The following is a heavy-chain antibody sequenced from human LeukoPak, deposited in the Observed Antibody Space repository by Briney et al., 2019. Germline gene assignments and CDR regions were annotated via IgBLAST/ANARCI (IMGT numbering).Heavy chain of an antibody. CDR1: GYSFTSYG. D-gene: IGHD2-21*02. CDR2: ISGYNGNT. V-gene: IGHV1-18*01. J-gene: IGHJ6*02. Sequence: ASVKVSCKASGYSFTSYGISWVRQAPGQGLQWMGWISGYNGNTNYAQKLQGRVTMTTDTSTNTGYMELRSLRSDDTAVYYCARERPLAYCGGDCPDYYGMDVWGQGTTVTVSS. CDR3: ARERPLAYCGGDCPDYYGMDV.